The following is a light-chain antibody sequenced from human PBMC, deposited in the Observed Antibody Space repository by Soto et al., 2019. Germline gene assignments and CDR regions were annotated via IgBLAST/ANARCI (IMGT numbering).Light chain of an antibody. CDR1: QSISSY. V-gene: IGKV1-39*01. CDR3: QQSYSTPYT. Sequence: DIQMTQSPSSLSASVGDRVTITCRASQSISSYLNWYQQKPGKAPKRLIYAASSLQSGVPSRFSGSGSVTDFTLTISSLQPEDFATYYSQQSYSTPYTFGHGTKLEIK. CDR2: AAS. J-gene: IGKJ2*01.